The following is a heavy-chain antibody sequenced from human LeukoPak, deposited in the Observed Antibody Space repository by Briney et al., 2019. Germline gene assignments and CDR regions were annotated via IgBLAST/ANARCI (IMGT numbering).Heavy chain of an antibody. V-gene: IGHV3-21*01. CDR3: ARDKTLDY. CDR2: ISSSSSYI. J-gene: IGHJ4*02. Sequence: GGSLRLSCAASGFTFSSYSMNWVRQAPGKGLEWVSSISSSSSYIYHADSVKGRFTISRDNAKNSLYLQMNSLRAEDTAVYYCARDKTLDYWGQGTLVTVSS. CDR1: GFTFSSYS. D-gene: IGHD2/OR15-2a*01.